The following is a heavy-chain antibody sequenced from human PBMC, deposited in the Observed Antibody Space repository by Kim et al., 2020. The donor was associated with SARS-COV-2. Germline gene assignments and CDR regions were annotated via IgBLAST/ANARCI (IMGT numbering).Heavy chain of an antibody. CDR1: GFTFSDYY. CDR3: ARDMGTIPLRYLSYYYYGMDV. Sequence: GGSLRLSCAASGFTFSDYYMSWIRQAPGKGLEWVSYISSSSSYTNYADSVKGRFTISRDNAKNSLYLQMNSLRAEDTAVYYCARDMGTIPLRYLSYYYYGMDVWGQGTTVTVSS. CDR2: ISSSSSYT. J-gene: IGHJ6*02. V-gene: IGHV3-11*05. D-gene: IGHD5-12*01.